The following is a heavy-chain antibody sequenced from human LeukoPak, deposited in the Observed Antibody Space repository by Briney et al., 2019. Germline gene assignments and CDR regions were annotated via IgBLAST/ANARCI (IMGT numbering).Heavy chain of an antibody. CDR1: GGSISSYY. CDR3: AREGYSGSYYYYMDV. D-gene: IGHD1-26*01. Sequence: SETLSLTCTVSGGSISSYYWSWIRQPPGKGLEWIGYIYYSGSTNYNASLKSRVTISVDTSKNQFSLKLSSVTAADTAVYYCAREGYSGSYYYYMDVWGKGTTVTVSS. V-gene: IGHV4-59*01. CDR2: IYYSGST. J-gene: IGHJ6*03.